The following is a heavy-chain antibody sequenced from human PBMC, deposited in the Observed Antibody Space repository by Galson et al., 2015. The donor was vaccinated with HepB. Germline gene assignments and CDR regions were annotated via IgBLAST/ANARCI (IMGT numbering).Heavy chain of an antibody. CDR1: GYTLTESS. J-gene: IGHJ4*02. D-gene: IGHD3-10*01. Sequence: SVKVSCKVSGYTLTESSMHWVRQAPGKGLEWMGSFDPEDGETVYARKFQGRVTLTGDTSTDTAYMELSSLRSEDTAVYYCATPFGVGDDYFDSWGQGTLVTVSS. CDR3: ATPFGVGDDYFDS. CDR2: FDPEDGET. V-gene: IGHV1-24*01.